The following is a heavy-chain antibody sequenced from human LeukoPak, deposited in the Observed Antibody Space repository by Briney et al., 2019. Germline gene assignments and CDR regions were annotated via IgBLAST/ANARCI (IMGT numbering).Heavy chain of an antibody. CDR3: AREGSSGWYGFDP. J-gene: IGHJ5*02. D-gene: IGHD6-19*01. Sequence: KAAETLSLTCTVSGGSISSYYWSWIRQPPGKGLEWIGYIYYSGSTNYNPALKSRVTISVDTSKNQFSLKLSSVPAADTAVYYCAREGSSGWYGFDPWGQGTLVTVSS. CDR2: IYYSGST. CDR1: GGSISSYY. V-gene: IGHV4-59*01.